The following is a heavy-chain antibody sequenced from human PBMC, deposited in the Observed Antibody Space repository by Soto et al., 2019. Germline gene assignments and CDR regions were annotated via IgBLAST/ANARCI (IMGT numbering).Heavy chain of an antibody. V-gene: IGHV3-30*18. D-gene: IGHD6-19*01. Sequence: QVQLVESGGGVIQPGRSLKLSCGASGFTFSTYGMHWVRQAPGKGLEWVADISHDGSNKYYADSVKGRFTISRDNSKNTLYLQMNSLKPEDTAVYYCANGYRSGWYYFDYWGQGTLVTVSS. CDR1: GFTFSTYG. CDR3: ANGYRSGWYYFDY. J-gene: IGHJ4*02. CDR2: ISHDGSNK.